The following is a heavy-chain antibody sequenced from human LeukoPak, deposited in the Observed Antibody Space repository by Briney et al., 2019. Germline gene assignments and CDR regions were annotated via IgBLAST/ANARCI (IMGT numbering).Heavy chain of an antibody. CDR1: GYSISTSYY. J-gene: IGHJ4*02. V-gene: IGHV4-38-2*02. Sequence: PSETLSLTCTVSGYSISTSYYWGWIRQPPGKGLEWIGSIYHSGNTYYNPSLKSRVTMSVDTSKNQFSLKLSSVTAADTAVYYCARVGYYGSDYWGQGTLVTVSS. CDR3: ARVGYYGSDY. CDR2: IYHSGNT. D-gene: IGHD3-10*01.